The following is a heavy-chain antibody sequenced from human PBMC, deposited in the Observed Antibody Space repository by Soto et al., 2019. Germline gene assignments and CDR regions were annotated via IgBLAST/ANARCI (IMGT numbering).Heavy chain of an antibody. Sequence: LRLSCAASGFTFSSHWMSWVRQAPGKGLEWVANIKVDGSEKYYVDSVRGRFSISRDNAKDSLYLQMNSLRAEDTAVYYCTRDSYDSSGYYYDFFDYWGQGTLVTVSS. CDR2: IKVDGSEK. J-gene: IGHJ4*02. D-gene: IGHD3-22*01. CDR3: TRDSYDSSGYYYDFFDY. CDR1: GFTFSSHW. V-gene: IGHV3-7*01.